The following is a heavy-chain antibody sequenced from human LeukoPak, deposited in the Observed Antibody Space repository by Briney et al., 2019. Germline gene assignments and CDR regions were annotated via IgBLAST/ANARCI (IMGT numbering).Heavy chain of an antibody. V-gene: IGHV3-30-3*01. J-gene: IGHJ5*02. CDR3: ARDAFITGFDP. Sequence: PGRSLRLYCAASGFTFSSYAMHWVRQAPGKGLEWVAVISYDGSNKYYADSVKGRFTISRDNSKNTLYLQMNSLRAEDTAVYYCARDAFITGFDPWGQGTLVTVSS. D-gene: IGHD3-22*01. CDR1: GFTFSSYA. CDR2: ISYDGSNK.